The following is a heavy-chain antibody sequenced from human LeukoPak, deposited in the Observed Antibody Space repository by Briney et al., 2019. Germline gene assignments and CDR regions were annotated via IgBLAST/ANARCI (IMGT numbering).Heavy chain of an antibody. J-gene: IGHJ4*02. D-gene: IGHD3-9*01. Sequence: GGSLRLSCAASGFTFSSYAMSWVRQAPGRGLEWVSAMSGSGGSTYFADSVKGRFTISRDKSKYTLYLQMNSLRAEDTAVYYCVKVDNGILTGHYAFDYWGQGTLVTVSS. CDR2: MSGSGGST. CDR1: GFTFSSYA. CDR3: VKVDNGILTGHYAFDY. V-gene: IGHV3-23*01.